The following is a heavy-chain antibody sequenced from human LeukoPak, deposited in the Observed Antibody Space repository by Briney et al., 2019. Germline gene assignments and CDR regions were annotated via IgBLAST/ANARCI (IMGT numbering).Heavy chain of an antibody. D-gene: IGHD6-13*01. J-gene: IGHJ4*02. Sequence: SETLSLTCTVSGGSISSYYWSWIRQPAGKGLEWIGRIYTSGNTNYNPSLKSRVTMSVDTSKNQFSLKLSSVTAADTAVYYCASGAAAGTWDYWGQGTLVTVSS. V-gene: IGHV4-4*07. CDR2: IYTSGNT. CDR3: ASGAAAGTWDY. CDR1: GGSISSYY.